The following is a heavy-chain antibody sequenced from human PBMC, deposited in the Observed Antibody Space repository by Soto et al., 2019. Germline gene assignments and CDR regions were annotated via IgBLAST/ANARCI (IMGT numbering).Heavy chain of an antibody. CDR2: IWYDGSNK. CDR3: AREGQQLVPGYYYGMDV. J-gene: IGHJ6*02. Sequence: SLRLSCAASGFTFSSYGMHWVRQAPGKGLEWVAVIWYDGSNKYYADSVKGRFTISRDNSKNTLYLQMNSLRAEDTAVYYCAREGQQLVPGYYYGMDVWGQGTTVTVSS. V-gene: IGHV3-33*01. D-gene: IGHD6-13*01. CDR1: GFTFSSYG.